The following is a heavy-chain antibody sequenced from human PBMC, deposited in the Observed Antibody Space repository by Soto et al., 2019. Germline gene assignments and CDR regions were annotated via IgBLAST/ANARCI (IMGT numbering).Heavy chain of an antibody. V-gene: IGHV4-34*01. CDR1: GGSFSGYY. Sequence: SETLSLTCAVYGGSFSGYYWSWIRQPPGKGLEWIGEINHSGSTNYNPSLKSRVTISVDTSKNQFSLKLSSATAADTAVYYCARAYCGGDCYSRGDYYFDYWGQGTLVTVSS. D-gene: IGHD2-21*02. CDR3: ARAYCGGDCYSRGDYYFDY. J-gene: IGHJ4*02. CDR2: INHSGST.